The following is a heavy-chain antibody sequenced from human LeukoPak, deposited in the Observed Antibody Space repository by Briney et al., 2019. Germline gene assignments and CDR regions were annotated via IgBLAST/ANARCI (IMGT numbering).Heavy chain of an antibody. V-gene: IGHV1-18*01. CDR1: GYTFTSYG. J-gene: IGHJ3*02. D-gene: IGHD3-22*01. Sequence: ASVKVSCKASGYTFTSYGISWVRQAPGQGLEWMGWISAYNGNTNYAQKLQGRVTMTTDTSTSTAYMELRSLRSDDTAVYYCARDDSSGYHLHDAFDIWGQGTMVTVSS. CDR3: ARDDSSGYHLHDAFDI. CDR2: ISAYNGNT.